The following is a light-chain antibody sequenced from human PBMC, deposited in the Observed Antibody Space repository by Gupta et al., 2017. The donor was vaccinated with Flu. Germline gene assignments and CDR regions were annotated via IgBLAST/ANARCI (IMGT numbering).Light chain of an antibody. V-gene: IGLV3-10*01. CDR3: FSPDSSGNIWV. Sequence: SYELTQPPSVSVSPGPTARISCSGDALPNKYAYWYQQKSGPAPVLLIYEDDKRPSGIPERFSGSSSGTMATLTISGAQVEDEGAYYCFSPDSSGNIWVFGGGTKLTVL. CDR1: ALPNKY. CDR2: EDD. J-gene: IGLJ3*02.